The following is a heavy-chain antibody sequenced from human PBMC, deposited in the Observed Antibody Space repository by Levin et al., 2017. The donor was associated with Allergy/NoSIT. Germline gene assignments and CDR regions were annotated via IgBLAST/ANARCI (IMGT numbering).Heavy chain of an antibody. CDR1: GFTFSSYS. Sequence: PGGSLRLSCAASGFTFSSYSMNWVRQAPGKGLEWVSYISSSSSTIYYADSVKGRFTISRDNAKNSLYLQMNSLRDEDTAVYYCASETTVVTEGAFDIWGQGTMVTVSS. V-gene: IGHV3-48*02. CDR3: ASETTVVTEGAFDI. D-gene: IGHD4-23*01. J-gene: IGHJ3*02. CDR2: ISSSSSTI.